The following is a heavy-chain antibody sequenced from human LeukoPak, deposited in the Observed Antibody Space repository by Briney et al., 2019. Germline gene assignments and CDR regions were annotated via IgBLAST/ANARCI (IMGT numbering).Heavy chain of an antibody. CDR3: VRDGDCSSTSCPFDY. D-gene: IGHD2-2*01. CDR1: GYTFTGYY. V-gene: IGHV1-2*02. CDR2: INPNSGGT. J-gene: IGHJ4*02. Sequence: ASVKVSCKASGYTFTGYYMHWVRQAPGQGLEWMGWINPNSGGTNYAQKFQGRVTMTRDTSISTAYMELSRLRSDDTAVYYCVRDGDCSSTSCPFDYWGQGTLVTVSS.